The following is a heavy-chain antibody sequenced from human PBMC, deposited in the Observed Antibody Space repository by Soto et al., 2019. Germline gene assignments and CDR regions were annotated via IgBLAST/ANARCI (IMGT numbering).Heavy chain of an antibody. CDR3: TTLLRKAHDAFDI. CDR2: IRSKAYGGTT. CDR1: GFTFGDYA. J-gene: IGHJ3*02. V-gene: IGHV3-49*04. Sequence: GGSLRLSCTASGFTFGDYAMSWVRQAPGKGLEWVGFIRSKAYGGTTEYAASVKGRFTISRDDSKSIAYLQMNSLKTEDTAVYYCTTLLRKAHDAFDIWGQGTMVTVS.